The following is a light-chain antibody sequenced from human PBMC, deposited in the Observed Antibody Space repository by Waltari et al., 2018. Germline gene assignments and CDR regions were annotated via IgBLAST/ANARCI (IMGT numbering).Light chain of an antibody. J-gene: IGLJ3*02. V-gene: IGLV2-14*03. CDR3: SSYAGSNTLEV. CDR2: DVS. CDR1: SNDVGGFNY. Sequence: QSALTQPASVSGSPGQSITISCTGTSNDVGGFNYVSWYQQHPGKAPKLMIYDVSNRPSGVSNRVSGSKSGNTASLTISGLQAEDEADYYCSSYAGSNTLEVFGGGTKLTVL.